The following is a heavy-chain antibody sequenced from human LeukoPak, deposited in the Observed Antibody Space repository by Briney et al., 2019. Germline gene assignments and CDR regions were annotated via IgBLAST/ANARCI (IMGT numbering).Heavy chain of an antibody. J-gene: IGHJ3*02. CDR2: IYYSGST. D-gene: IGHD3-10*01. CDR1: GGSISSSSYY. V-gene: IGHV4-39*01. CDR3: ARPHTRGVRGVIHLGAFDI. Sequence: PSETLSLTCTVSGGSISSSSYYWGWIRQPPGKGLEWIGSIYYSGSTYYNPSLKSRVTISVDTSKNQFSLKLSSVTAADTAVYYCARPHTRGVRGVIHLGAFDIWGQGTMVTVSS.